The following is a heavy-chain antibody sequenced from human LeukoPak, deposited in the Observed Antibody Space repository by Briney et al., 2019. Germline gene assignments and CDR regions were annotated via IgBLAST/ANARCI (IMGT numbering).Heavy chain of an antibody. D-gene: IGHD6-13*01. CDR3: ARDVTRAAAGNFGY. CDR2: ISAYNGNT. V-gene: IGHV1-18*04. CDR1: GYTFTSYG. Sequence: GASVKVSCKASGYTFTSYGISWVRQAPGQGLEWMGWISAYNGNTNYAQKLQGRVTMTTDTSTSTAYMELRSLRSDDTAVYYCARDVTRAAAGNFGYWGQGTLDTVSS. J-gene: IGHJ4*02.